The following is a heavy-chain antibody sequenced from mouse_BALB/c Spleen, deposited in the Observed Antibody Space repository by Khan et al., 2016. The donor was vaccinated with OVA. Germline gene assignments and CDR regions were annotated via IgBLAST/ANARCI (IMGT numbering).Heavy chain of an antibody. J-gene: IGHJ2*01. CDR1: GYSITSGYA. CDR3: ARGNYYGYYFDY. V-gene: IGHV3-2*02. Sequence: EVELVESGPGLVKPSQSLSLTCTVTGYSITSGYAWNWIRQFPGNKLEWMGYIRYSGVTSYTPSLKSRISITRDTSKNQFFLQLNSVTTEDTATYYCARGNYYGYYFDYWGQGTTRTVSS. CDR2: IRYSGVT. D-gene: IGHD1-1*01.